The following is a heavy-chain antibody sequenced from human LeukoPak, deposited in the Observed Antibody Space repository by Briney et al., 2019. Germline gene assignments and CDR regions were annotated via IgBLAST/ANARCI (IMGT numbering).Heavy chain of an antibody. CDR3: TSLRGGIYPVFDS. CDR1: EGSIINSDYY. J-gene: IGHJ4*02. Sequence: SETLSLTCIDSEGSIINSDYYWAWIRQPPGKEVEWLGSVEFGGATHYNPSVESRLTVSIDTSRNQFFLRLTSVTAADTATYYCTSLRGGIYPVFDSWGQGILVSVSS. V-gene: IGHV4-39*07. CDR2: VEFGGAT. D-gene: IGHD1-26*01.